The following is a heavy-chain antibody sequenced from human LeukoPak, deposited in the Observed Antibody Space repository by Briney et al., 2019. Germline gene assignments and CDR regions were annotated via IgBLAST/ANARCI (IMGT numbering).Heavy chain of an antibody. V-gene: IGHV3-30*18. CDR2: ISYDASNK. J-gene: IGHJ4*02. CDR3: AKGVGGYTIGYYFDY. Sequence: GGSLRLSCAVSGFTFNTYGMHWVRQAPGKGLEWVAVISYDASNKNYADPVKGRFTISRDYSKNTVYLQMNSLRAEDTAVYFCAKGVGGYTIGYYFDYWGQGTPVTVSS. D-gene: IGHD5-18*01. CDR1: GFTFNTYG.